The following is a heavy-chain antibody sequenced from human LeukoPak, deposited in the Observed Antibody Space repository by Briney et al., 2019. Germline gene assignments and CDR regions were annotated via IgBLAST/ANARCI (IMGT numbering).Heavy chain of an antibody. D-gene: IGHD3-10*01. CDR2: IDTNTGNP. J-gene: IGHJ6*02. V-gene: IGHV7-4-1*02. CDR1: GYTFTNYT. CDR3: AIDYYGSGRINYYYGMDV. Sequence: ASAKVSCKASGYTFTNYTLNWVRQAPGQGLEWMGWIDTNTGNPTYAQGFIGRFVFSLDTSVTTAYLQISSLKAEDTAVYYCAIDYYGSGRINYYYGMDVWGQGTTVTVSS.